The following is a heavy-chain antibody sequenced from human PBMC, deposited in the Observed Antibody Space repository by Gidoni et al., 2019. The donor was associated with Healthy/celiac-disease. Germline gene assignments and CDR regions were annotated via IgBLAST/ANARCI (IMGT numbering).Heavy chain of an antibody. Sequence: EVQLVESGGGLVKPGGSLRLSCAASGFTFSRYSLNWVRQAPGKGLEWVSSISSSGSTIYYADPVKGRFTISRDNAKNSLYLQMNSLRAEDTAVYYCARDAVLLWFGELLYPPPFDYWGQGTLVTVSS. J-gene: IGHJ4*02. D-gene: IGHD3-10*01. CDR3: ARDAVLLWFGELLYPPPFDY. CDR1: GFTFSRYS. CDR2: ISSSGSTI. V-gene: IGHV3-21*01.